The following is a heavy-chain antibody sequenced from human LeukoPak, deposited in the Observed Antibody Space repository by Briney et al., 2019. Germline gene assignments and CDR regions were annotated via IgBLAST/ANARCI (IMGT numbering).Heavy chain of an antibody. D-gene: IGHD2-15*01. Sequence: GGSLRLSCAASGFTVSSNYMSWVRQAPGKGLEWVANIKQEGREKYYVDSVKGRFTISRDNAKNSLYLQMNSLRAEDTAVYYCARSPRYCSGGSCPYYFDYWGQGTLVTVSS. V-gene: IGHV3-7*01. CDR2: IKQEGREK. J-gene: IGHJ4*02. CDR3: ARSPRYCSGGSCPYYFDY. CDR1: GFTVSSNY.